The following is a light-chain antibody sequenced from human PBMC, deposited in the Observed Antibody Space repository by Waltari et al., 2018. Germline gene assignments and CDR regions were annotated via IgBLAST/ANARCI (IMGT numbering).Light chain of an antibody. CDR1: PSVNSN. J-gene: IGKJ1*01. CDR2: GAY. Sequence: EIVMTQSPATLSVSPGERATLSCRASPSVNSNLAWYQQKPGQAPRLLIYGAYTRATGIPARFSGSGSGTEFTLTISSMQSEDFALYYCQQYHNWPPWTFGQGTKVEVK. CDR3: QQYHNWPPWT. V-gene: IGKV3-15*01.